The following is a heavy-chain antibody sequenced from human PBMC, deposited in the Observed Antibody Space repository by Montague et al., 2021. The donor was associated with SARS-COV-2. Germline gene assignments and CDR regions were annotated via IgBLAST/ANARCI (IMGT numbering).Heavy chain of an antibody. D-gene: IGHD3-10*01. CDR3: ARMRAVLLWFGESTYFDY. CDR2: KKNGGST. J-gene: IGHJ4*02. Sequence: KKNGGSTNYNTSFKSRLTISVATSKNQFSLKLISVTAADTAVYYCARMRAVLLWFGESTYFDYWGQGTLVTVSS. V-gene: IGHV4-34*01.